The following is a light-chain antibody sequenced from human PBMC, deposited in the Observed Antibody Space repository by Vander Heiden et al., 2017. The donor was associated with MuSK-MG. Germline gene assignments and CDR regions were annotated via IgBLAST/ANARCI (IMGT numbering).Light chain of an antibody. V-gene: IGKV3-11*01. CDR1: QSVESY. CDR3: QQRYKWPPWT. Sequence: EMVLTQSPATLSLSPGERATLSCRASQSVESYLAWYQQKPGQAPRLLIYDASHRATGIPARFSGSGSGTDFTLTISSLEPEDFAVYYCQQRYKWPPWTFGQGTKVEMK. CDR2: DAS. J-gene: IGKJ1*01.